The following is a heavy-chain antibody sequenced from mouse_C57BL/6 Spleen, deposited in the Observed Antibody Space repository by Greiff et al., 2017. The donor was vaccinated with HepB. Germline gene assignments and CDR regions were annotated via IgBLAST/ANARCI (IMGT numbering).Heavy chain of an antibody. CDR3: AREGITTAGGFAY. D-gene: IGHD1-2*01. V-gene: IGHV1-82*01. J-gene: IGHJ3*01. CDR1: GYAFSSSW. CDR2: IYPGDGDT. Sequence: QVQLQQSGPELVKPGASVKISCKASGYAFSSSWMNWVKQRPGKGLEWIGRIYPGDGDTNYNGKFKGKATLTADKSSSTAYMQLSSLTSEDSAVYFCAREGITTAGGFAYWGQGTLVTVSA.